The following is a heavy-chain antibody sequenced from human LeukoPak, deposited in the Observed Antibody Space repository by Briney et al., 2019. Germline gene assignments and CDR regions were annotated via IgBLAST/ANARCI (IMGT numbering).Heavy chain of an antibody. CDR2: IWYDGSNK. Sequence: PGRSLRLSCAAAGFIFSNYGMHWVGQAPGKGLEWVAVIWYDGSNKYYADSVKGRFTISRDNSKNTLYLQMNSLRAEDTAVYYCARDTSSGWYLTHWGQGTLVTVSP. V-gene: IGHV3-33*01. CDR1: GFIFSNYG. CDR3: ARDTSSGWYLTH. J-gene: IGHJ4*02. D-gene: IGHD6-19*01.